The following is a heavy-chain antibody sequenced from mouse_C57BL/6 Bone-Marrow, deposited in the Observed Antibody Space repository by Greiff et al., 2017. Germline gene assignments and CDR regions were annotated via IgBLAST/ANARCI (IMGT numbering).Heavy chain of an antibody. CDR2: GQGLEWSG. CDR3: SEDSAVYYCAGLDSWFAY. Sequence: HVHVKQSGPELARPWASVSITCQAFYTFSRRVHFALWVTHYWMQWVKRRPGQGLEWSGAIYPGNGDTSYTQKFTGKATLTADKSSSTAYMQLSSLTSEDSAVYYCAGLDSWFAYWGQGTLVTVSA. CDR1: YTFS. J-gene: IGHJ3*01. V-gene: IGHV1-87*01.